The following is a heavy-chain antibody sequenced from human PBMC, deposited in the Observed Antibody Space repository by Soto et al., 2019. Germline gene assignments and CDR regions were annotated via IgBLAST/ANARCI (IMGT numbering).Heavy chain of an antibody. CDR3: AKDRVGGTFYTPLGF. CDR1: GFTFSSYS. V-gene: IGHV3-30*18. Sequence: GGSLRLSCAVSGFTFSSYSMHWVRQDPDMGLEWVAVITYDGSNKYYADSVKGRFTISRDNSKNTLSLHLNTLKPEDTAVYHCAKDRVGGTFYTPLGFWGQGTLVTVS. D-gene: IGHD1-7*01. CDR2: ITYDGSNK. J-gene: IGHJ4*02.